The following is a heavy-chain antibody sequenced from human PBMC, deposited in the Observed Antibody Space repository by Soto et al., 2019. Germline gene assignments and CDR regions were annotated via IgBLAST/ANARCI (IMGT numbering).Heavy chain of an antibody. Sequence: SETLSLTCTVSGGSISSYYWSWIRQPPGKGLEWIGYIYYSGSTNYNPSLKSRVTISVDTSKNQFSLKLSSVTAADTVVYYCARRYGYSFAYWSQGTLVTVSS. CDR2: IYYSGST. V-gene: IGHV4-59*08. CDR1: GGSISSYY. CDR3: ARRYGYSFAY. D-gene: IGHD1-1*01. J-gene: IGHJ4*02.